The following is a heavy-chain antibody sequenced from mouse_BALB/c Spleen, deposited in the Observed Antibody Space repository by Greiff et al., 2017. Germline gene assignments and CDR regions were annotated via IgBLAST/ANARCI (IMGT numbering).Heavy chain of an antibody. J-gene: IGHJ2*01. CDR1: GFTFSSFG. CDR2: ISSGSSTI. CDR3: ARRNYGSSYYFDY. Sequence: EVNLVESGGGLVQPGGSRKLSCAASGFTFSSFGMHWVRQAPEKGLEWVAYISSGSSTIYYADTVKGRFTISRDNPKNTLFLQMTSLRSEDTAMYYCARRNYGSSYYFDYWGQGTTLTVSS. V-gene: IGHV5-17*02. D-gene: IGHD1-1*01.